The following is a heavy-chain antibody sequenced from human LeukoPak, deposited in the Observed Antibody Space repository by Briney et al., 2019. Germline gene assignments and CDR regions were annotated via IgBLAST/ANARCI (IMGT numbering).Heavy chain of an antibody. CDR2: ISGSGGST. D-gene: IGHD6-13*01. CDR3: AKDQSAAGTCFDY. CDR1: EFTFSSYA. Sequence: GGSLRLSCAASEFTFSSYAMSWVRQAPGKGLEWVSAISGSGGSTYYADSVKGRFTISRDNSKNTLYLQMNSLRAEDTAVYYCAKDQSAAGTCFDYWGQGTLVTVSS. J-gene: IGHJ4*02. V-gene: IGHV3-23*01.